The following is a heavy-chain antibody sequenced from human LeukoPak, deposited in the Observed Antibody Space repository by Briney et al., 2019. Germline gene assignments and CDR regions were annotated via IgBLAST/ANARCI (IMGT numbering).Heavy chain of an antibody. CDR1: GYTFTSYG. D-gene: IGHD2-2*01. J-gene: IGHJ4*02. CDR2: ISAYNGNT. V-gene: IGHV1-18*01. Sequence: ASVKVSCKASGYTFTSYGISWVRQAPGQGLEWMGWISAYNGNTNCAQKLQGRVTMTTDTSTSTAYMELRSLRSDDTAVYYCARDCSSTSCYHNFGYWGQGTLVTVSS. CDR3: ARDCSSTSCYHNFGY.